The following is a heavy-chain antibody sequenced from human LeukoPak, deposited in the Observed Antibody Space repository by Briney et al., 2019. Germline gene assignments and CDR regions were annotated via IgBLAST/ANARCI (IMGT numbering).Heavy chain of an antibody. CDR3: ARALGVFGENDAFDI. CDR2: ISAYNGNT. J-gene: IGHJ3*02. Sequence: EASVKVSCKASGYTFTSYGISWVRQAPGQGLEWMGWISAYNGNTNYAQKLQGRVTMTTDTSTSTAYMELRSLRSDDTAVYYCARALGVFGENDAFDIWGQGTMVTVSS. V-gene: IGHV1-18*01. D-gene: IGHD3-10*01. CDR1: GYTFTSYG.